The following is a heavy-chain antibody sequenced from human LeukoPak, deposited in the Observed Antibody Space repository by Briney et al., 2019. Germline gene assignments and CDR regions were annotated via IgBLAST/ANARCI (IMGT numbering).Heavy chain of an antibody. Sequence: GVSVKVSCKASGYTFTGYYIHWVRQAPGQGLEWMGWINPNSGGTNYAQKFQGRVTITRDTSASTAYMELSSLRSEDTAVYYCAGASTSPSGYYYYYGMDVWGQGTTVTVSS. CDR3: AGASTSPSGYYYYYGMDV. V-gene: IGHV1-2*02. CDR1: GYTFTGYY. J-gene: IGHJ6*02. CDR2: INPNSGGT. D-gene: IGHD2-2*01.